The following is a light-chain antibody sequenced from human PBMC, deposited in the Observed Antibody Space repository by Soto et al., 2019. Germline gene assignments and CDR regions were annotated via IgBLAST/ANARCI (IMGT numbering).Light chain of an antibody. CDR1: SSDVGGYNY. V-gene: IGLV2-14*01. J-gene: IGLJ1*01. CDR2: DVS. CDR3: SSYTTSSLCV. Sequence: QSALTQPASVSGSPGQSITISCTGTSSDVGGYNYVSWYQQHPGKAPKLMIYDVSYRPSGVSNRFSGSKSDNTASLTISGLQAEDEADYYCSSYTTSSLCVFGSGTKLTVL.